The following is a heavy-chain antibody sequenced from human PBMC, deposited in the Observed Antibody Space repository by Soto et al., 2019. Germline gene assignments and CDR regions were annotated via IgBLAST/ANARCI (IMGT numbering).Heavy chain of an antibody. CDR2: IIPILGIA. V-gene: IGHV1-69*04. Sequence: SVKVSCKASGGTFSSYTISWVRQAPGRGLEWMGRIIPILGIANYAQKFQGRVTITADKSTSTAYMELSSLRSEDTAVYYCAREVEYGSGIHNLFDLWGQGTLVTVSS. CDR1: GGTFSSYT. CDR3: AREVEYGSGIHNLFDL. J-gene: IGHJ5*02. D-gene: IGHD3-10*01.